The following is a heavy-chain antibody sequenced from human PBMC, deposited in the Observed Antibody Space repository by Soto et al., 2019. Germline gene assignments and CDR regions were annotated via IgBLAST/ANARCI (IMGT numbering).Heavy chain of an antibody. D-gene: IGHD4-17*01. CDR1: GGSISRYY. Sequence: SETLSLTCTVSGGSISRYYWSWIRQPPGKGLEWIGYIYYSGSTNXTPSLKSRVTISEDTSKNQFSLSLSSVTAADTAVYYCARLYSDSEFAYGGQGTLVTVSS. CDR2: IYYSGST. J-gene: IGHJ4*02. V-gene: IGHV4-59*08. CDR3: ARLYSDSEFAY.